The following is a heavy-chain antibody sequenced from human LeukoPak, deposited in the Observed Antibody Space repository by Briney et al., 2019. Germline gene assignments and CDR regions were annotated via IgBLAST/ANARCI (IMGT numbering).Heavy chain of an antibody. CDR1: GYSFTSYW. CDR3: ARFIAARPKYYYYGMDV. V-gene: IGHV5-51*01. D-gene: IGHD6-6*01. J-gene: IGHJ6*02. Sequence: GESLKISCKGSGYSFTSYWIGWVRQMPGKGLEWMGIIYPGDSDTRYSPSFQGQVTISADKSIRTAYLQWSSLKASDTAMYYCARFIAARPKYYYYGMDVWGQGTTVTVSS. CDR2: IYPGDSDT.